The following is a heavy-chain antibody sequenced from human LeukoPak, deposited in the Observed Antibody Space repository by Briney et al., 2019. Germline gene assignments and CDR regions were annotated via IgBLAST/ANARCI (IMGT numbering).Heavy chain of an antibody. J-gene: IGHJ4*02. CDR1: GFTVSSNY. V-gene: IGHV3-53*04. CDR2: IYSGGST. CDR3: ARAVGEGWVDY. D-gene: IGHD3-16*01. Sequence: GGSLRLACAASGFTVSSNYMSWVRQAPGKGLGWVSVIYSGGSTYYADSVKGRFTISRHNSKNTLDLQMNSLRPDDTAVYYCARAVGEGWVDYWGQGTLVTVSS.